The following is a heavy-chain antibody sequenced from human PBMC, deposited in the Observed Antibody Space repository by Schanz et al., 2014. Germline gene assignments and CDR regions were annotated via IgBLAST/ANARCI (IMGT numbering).Heavy chain of an antibody. CDR3: ARDRGYCSGGSCLTFDY. V-gene: IGHV3-30*19. D-gene: IGHD2-15*01. CDR2: MSYDGSNK. CDR1: GFTFSSYG. J-gene: IGHJ4*02. Sequence: QVQLVESGGGVVQPGRSLRLSCAASGFTFSSYGMHWVRQAPGKGLEWVAAMSYDGSNKYYADSVKGRFTISRDNSKNTLYLQMNTLRAEDTAVYYCARDRGYCSGGSCLTFDYWGQGTLVTVSS.